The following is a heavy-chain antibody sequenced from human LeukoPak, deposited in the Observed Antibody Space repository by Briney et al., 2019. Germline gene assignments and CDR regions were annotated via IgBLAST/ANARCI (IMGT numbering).Heavy chain of an antibody. D-gene: IGHD2-15*01. CDR3: AKVRSAVVAAATNY. CDR2: ISGSGGST. V-gene: IGHV3-23*01. J-gene: IGHJ4*02. CDR1: GFTFSNYA. Sequence: GGSLRLSCAASGFTFSNYAMSWVCQAPGKGLEWVSVISGSGGSTYHADSVKGRFTISRDNSNNTLYLQMNSLRAEDTAIYYCAKVRSAVVAAATNYWGQGTLVTVSS.